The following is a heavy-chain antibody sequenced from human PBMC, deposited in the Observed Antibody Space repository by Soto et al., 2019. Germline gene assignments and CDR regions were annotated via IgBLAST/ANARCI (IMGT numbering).Heavy chain of an antibody. CDR2: INGDGTTT. D-gene: IGHD3-16*01. V-gene: IGHV3-74*01. CDR3: VGDNYGVDY. J-gene: IGHJ4*02. CDR1: GFTFSTYW. Sequence: EVQLVESGGGLVQPGGSLRISCAASGFTFSTYWMQWVRQAPGKGLVYVSHINGDGTTTWYADFVKGRFTISRDNARDTLYLQMSGLRAYDAAVYYCVGDNYGVDYWGQGTLVTVSS.